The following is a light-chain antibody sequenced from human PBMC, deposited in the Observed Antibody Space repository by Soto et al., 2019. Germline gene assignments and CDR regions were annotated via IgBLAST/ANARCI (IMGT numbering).Light chain of an antibody. Sequence: AVRMTQSPSSLSAYTGDRVTITCRASQGISSYLAWYQQKPGKAPKLLIYAASTLQSGVPSRFSGSGSGTDFTLTISCLQSEDFATYYCQQYYSYPWTFGQGTKVDNK. V-gene: IGKV1-8*01. CDR1: QGISSY. CDR3: QQYYSYPWT. CDR2: AAS. J-gene: IGKJ1*01.